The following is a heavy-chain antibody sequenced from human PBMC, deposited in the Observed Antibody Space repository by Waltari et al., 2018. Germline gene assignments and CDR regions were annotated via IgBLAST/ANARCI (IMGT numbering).Heavy chain of an antibody. CDR3: ASGRVGTSQWGMDV. J-gene: IGHJ6*02. CDR2: IYYTGST. Sequence: QVQLLESGPGLVKPSETLSLTCTVSGGPVSAYYWTWIRQPPEKGLEWIGYIYYTGSTSYNPSLKSRVTLSVDTSKNQFSLKMNSVTAADTAVYYCASGRVGTSQWGMDVWGQGTTVTVSS. D-gene: IGHD1-26*01. CDR1: GGPVSAYY. V-gene: IGHV4-59*02.